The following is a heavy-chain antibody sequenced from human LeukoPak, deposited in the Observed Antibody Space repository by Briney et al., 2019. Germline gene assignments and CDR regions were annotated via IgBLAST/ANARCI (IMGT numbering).Heavy chain of an antibody. CDR1: GFTFSSYG. Sequence: GGSLRLSCAASGFTFSSYGMHWVRQAPGKGLEWVAFIQYDGSNKYYADSVKGRFTFSRDNSENTLYLQMNSLRAEDTAVYYCGCSSTSCYFWGQGTLVTVSS. CDR3: GCSSTSCYF. D-gene: IGHD2-2*01. J-gene: IGHJ4*02. CDR2: IQYDGSNK. V-gene: IGHV3-30*02.